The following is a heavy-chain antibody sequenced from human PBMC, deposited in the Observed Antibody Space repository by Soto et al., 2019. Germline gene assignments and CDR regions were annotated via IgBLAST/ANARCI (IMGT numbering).Heavy chain of an antibody. J-gene: IGHJ4*02. V-gene: IGHV4-39*01. CDR1: GTSISSSDYY. CDR3: ATGPSSSNGYRQFDY. D-gene: IGHD5-18*01. CDR2: IYYTGMT. Sequence: SETLSLTCTVSGTSISSSDYYWGWIRQPPGKGLEWITSIYYTGMTYYNPSLKSRVTISVDRSKNQLSLKLNSVTAADMALYYFATGPSSSNGYRQFDYLGQGTLVTVSS.